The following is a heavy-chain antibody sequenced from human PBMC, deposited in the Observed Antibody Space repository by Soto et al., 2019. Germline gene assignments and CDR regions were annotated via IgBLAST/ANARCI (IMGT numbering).Heavy chain of an antibody. J-gene: IGHJ5*02. Sequence: GGSLRLSCAASGLPVSSNYMSWVRQAPGKGLEWVSIIYSGGNTYYADSVKGRFSISRDNSKNTLYLQMNSLRAEDTAVEYCARAYYYDSSGPGWFDPWGQGTLVTVSS. V-gene: IGHV3-66*01. CDR3: ARAYYYDSSGPGWFDP. D-gene: IGHD3-22*01. CDR2: IYSGGNT. CDR1: GLPVSSNY.